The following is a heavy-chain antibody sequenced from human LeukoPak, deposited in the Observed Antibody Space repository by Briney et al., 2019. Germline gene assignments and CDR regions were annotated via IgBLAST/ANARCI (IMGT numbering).Heavy chain of an antibody. D-gene: IGHD3-22*01. V-gene: IGHV3-30-3*01. Sequence: PGRSLRLSCAASGFTFSSYAMHWVRQAPGKGLEWVAVISYDGSNKYYADSVKGRFTISRDNSKNTLYLQMNSLRAEDTAVYYCAGDRPYYYDSSGYYLAGAFDIWGQGTMVTVSS. CDR2: ISYDGSNK. CDR3: AGDRPYYYDSSGYYLAGAFDI. J-gene: IGHJ3*02. CDR1: GFTFSSYA.